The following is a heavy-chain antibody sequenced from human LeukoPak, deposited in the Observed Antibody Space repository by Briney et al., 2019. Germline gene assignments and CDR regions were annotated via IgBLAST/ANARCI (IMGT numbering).Heavy chain of an antibody. D-gene: IGHD3-9*01. Sequence: GESLKICCKGSGYSITSYSICWGRQMPGKGRGGVGRIDPSDSYTNYSPSFQAHVTISADKSISTAYLQWSSLKASDTAMYYCARHPNYDILTGSLDYWGQGTLVTVSS. J-gene: IGHJ4*02. CDR2: IDPSDSYT. V-gene: IGHV5-10-1*01. CDR1: GYSITSYS. CDR3: ARHPNYDILTGSLDY.